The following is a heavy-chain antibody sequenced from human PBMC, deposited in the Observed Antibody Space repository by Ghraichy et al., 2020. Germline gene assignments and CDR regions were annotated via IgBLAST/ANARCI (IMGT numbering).Heavy chain of an antibody. V-gene: IGHV2-26*01. Sequence: SGPTLVKPTETLTLTCTVSGFSLSNARMGVSWIRQPPGKALEWLAHIFSNDEKSYSTSLKSRLTISKDTSKSQVVLTMTNMDPVDTATYYCARIQGQSYGPYYFDYWGQGTLVTVSS. D-gene: IGHD5-18*01. CDR3: ARIQGQSYGPYYFDY. CDR2: IFSNDEK. J-gene: IGHJ4*02. CDR1: GFSLSNARMG.